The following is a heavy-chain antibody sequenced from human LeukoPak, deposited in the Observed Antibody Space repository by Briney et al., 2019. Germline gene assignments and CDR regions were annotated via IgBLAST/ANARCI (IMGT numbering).Heavy chain of an antibody. Sequence: SETLSLTCTVSGVSISGSNSYWGWIRQPPGKGLEWIGSIYYSGSTYYNPSLKSRVTISVDTSKNQFSLKLSSVTAADTAVYYCARETSQKGAHYMDVWGKGTTVTISS. CDR2: IYYSGST. CDR1: GVSISGSNSY. V-gene: IGHV4-39*07. J-gene: IGHJ6*03. D-gene: IGHD3-16*01. CDR3: ARETSQKGAHYMDV.